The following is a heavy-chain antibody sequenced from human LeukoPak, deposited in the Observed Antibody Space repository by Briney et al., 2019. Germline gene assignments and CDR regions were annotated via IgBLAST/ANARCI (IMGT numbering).Heavy chain of an antibody. CDR1: GYTFTGHF. J-gene: IGHJ4*02. V-gene: IGHV1-2*02. CDR2: INPNSGGT. CDR3: ARISWLLRGFDS. Sequence: PSLKVSCKASGYTFTGHFLHLVRQAPGQGLEWMGWINPNSGGTNFAQNFQGRVTMTRDTSISTAYMELSRLRSYCTAVYYCARISWLLRGFDSWGQGTLVTVSS. D-gene: IGHD3-22*01.